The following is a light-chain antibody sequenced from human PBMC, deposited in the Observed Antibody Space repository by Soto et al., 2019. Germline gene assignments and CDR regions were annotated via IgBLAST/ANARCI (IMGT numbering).Light chain of an antibody. Sequence: QSVLTQPPSASGTPGQRVTISCSGSSSNIGSNTVNWYQQLPGTAPKLLIYSNNQRPSGVPVRFSGSKSGTSASLAISGLQSEDEADYYWAAWDDSLNGPGVVFGGGTKLTVL. CDR3: AAWDDSLNGPGVV. CDR2: SNN. CDR1: SSNIGSNT. J-gene: IGLJ2*01. V-gene: IGLV1-44*01.